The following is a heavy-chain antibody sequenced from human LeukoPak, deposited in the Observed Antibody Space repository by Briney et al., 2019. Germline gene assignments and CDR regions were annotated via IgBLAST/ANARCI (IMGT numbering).Heavy chain of an antibody. J-gene: IGHJ4*02. Sequence: GGSLRLSCAASGFTFDDYAMHWVRQAPGKGLEWVSGISRNSGSIGYADSVKGRFTISRDNAKNSLNLQMNSLRAEDTALYYCAKDIGYYYDSSGYDYWGQGTLVTVSS. CDR1: GFTFDDYA. CDR2: ISRNSGSI. V-gene: IGHV3-9*01. CDR3: AKDIGYYYDSSGYDY. D-gene: IGHD3-22*01.